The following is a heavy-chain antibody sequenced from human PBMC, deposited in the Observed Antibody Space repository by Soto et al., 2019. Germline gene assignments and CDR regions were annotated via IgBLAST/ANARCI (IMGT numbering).Heavy chain of an antibody. CDR1: GFTFSSYG. V-gene: IGHV3-30*18. CDR2: ISYDGSNK. J-gene: IGHJ3*02. D-gene: IGHD3-16*01. Sequence: PGGSLRLSCAASGFTFSSYGMHWGRQAPGKGLEWVAVISYDGSNKYYADSVKGRFTISRDNSKNTLYLQMNSLRAEDTAVYYCAKGPFMKRRTLVAFDRWGKGTMVTV. CDR3: AKGPFMKRRTLVAFDR.